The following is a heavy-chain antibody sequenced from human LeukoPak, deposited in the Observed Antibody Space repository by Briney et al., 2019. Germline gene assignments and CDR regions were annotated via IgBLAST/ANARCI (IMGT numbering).Heavy chain of an antibody. J-gene: IGHJ5*02. CDR1: GGSFSGYY. CDR3: ARHPGDYYGSGSYYSWFDP. CDR2: INHSGST. Sequence: SETLSLTCAVYGGSFSGYYWSWIRQPPGKGLEWIGEINHSGSTNYNPSLKSRVTISVDTSKNQFSLKLSSVTAADTAVYYCARHPGDYYGSGSYYSWFDPWGQGTLVTVSS. D-gene: IGHD3-10*01. V-gene: IGHV4-34*01.